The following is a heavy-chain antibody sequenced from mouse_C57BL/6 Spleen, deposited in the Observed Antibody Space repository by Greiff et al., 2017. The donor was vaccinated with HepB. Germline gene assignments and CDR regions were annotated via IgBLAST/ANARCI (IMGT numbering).Heavy chain of an antibody. V-gene: IGHV1-55*01. Sequence: QVQLQQPGAELVKPGASVKMSCKASGYTFTSYWITWVKQRPGQGLEWIGDIYPGSGSTNYNEKFKSKATLTVDTSSSTAYMQLSSLKSEDSAVYYCARYELRSPYYFDYWGQGTTLTVAS. D-gene: IGHD1-1*01. J-gene: IGHJ2*01. CDR1: GYTFTSYW. CDR3: ARYELRSPYYFDY. CDR2: IYPGSGST.